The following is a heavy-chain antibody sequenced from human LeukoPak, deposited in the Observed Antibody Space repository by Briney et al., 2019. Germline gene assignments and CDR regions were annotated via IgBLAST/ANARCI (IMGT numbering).Heavy chain of an antibody. J-gene: IGHJ4*02. CDR1: GFTFSSYG. CDR2: IRYDGSNK. CDR3: ATICYYGSGSYSQFDY. D-gene: IGHD3-10*01. Sequence: GGSLRLSCAASGFTFSSYGMHWVRQAPGKGLEWVAFIRYDGSNKYYADSVKGRFTISRDNAKNSLYLQMNSLRAEDTAVYYCATICYYGSGSYSQFDYWGQGTLVTVSS. V-gene: IGHV3-30*02.